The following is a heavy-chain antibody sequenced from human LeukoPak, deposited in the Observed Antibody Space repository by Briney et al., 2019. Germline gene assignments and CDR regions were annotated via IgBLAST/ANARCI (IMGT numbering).Heavy chain of an antibody. Sequence: SETLSLTCAVYGGSFSGYYWSWIRQPPGKGLEWIGEINHSGSTNYNPSLKSRVTISVDTSKNQFSLKLSSVTAADTAVYYCASLTMVRTREPSNWFDPWGQGTLVTVSS. J-gene: IGHJ5*02. CDR1: GGSFSGYY. CDR3: ASLTMVRTREPSNWFDP. D-gene: IGHD3-10*01. V-gene: IGHV4-34*01. CDR2: INHSGST.